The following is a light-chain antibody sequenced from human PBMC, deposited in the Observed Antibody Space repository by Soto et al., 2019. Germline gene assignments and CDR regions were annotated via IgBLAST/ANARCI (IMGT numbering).Light chain of an antibody. CDR3: CLYAGSYSYA. Sequence: QSALAQPRSVSGSPGQSVTISCTGTSSDVGGFNSVSWYQQHPGKAPKLMIYDVNKRPSGVPDRFSGSKSGSTASLTISGLQAEAEADYYCCLYAGSYSYAFATVTNVTVL. V-gene: IGLV2-11*01. CDR1: SSDVGGFNS. CDR2: DVN. J-gene: IGLJ1*01.